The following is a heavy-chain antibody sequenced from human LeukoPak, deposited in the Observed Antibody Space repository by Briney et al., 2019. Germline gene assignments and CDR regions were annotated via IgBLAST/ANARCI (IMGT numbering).Heavy chain of an antibody. V-gene: IGHV3-7*01. D-gene: IGHD5-18*01. CDR3: ARHLSGVTGYTYGRGIDY. CDR2: IKKDGREK. CDR1: GFTFSSYW. J-gene: IGHJ4*02. Sequence: PGGSLRLSCAASGFTFSSYWMSWVRQAPGKGREWVANIKKDGREKYYVDSVKGRFTISRDNAKTSLYLQMNSLRAEDTAVYYCARHLSGVTGYTYGRGIDYWGQGTLVTVSS.